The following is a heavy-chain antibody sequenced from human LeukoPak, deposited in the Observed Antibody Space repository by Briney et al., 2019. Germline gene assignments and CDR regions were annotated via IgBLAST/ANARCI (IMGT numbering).Heavy chain of an antibody. CDR3: ARSAVPAAIRYFDY. J-gene: IGHJ4*02. V-gene: IGHV4-4*07. CDR1: GGSISSYY. Sequence: SETLSLTCTISGGSISSYYWSWIRQPAGKGLEWIGRLYTSGSTNYNPSLKSRVTMSVDTSKNQFSLKLSSVTAADTAVYYCARSAVPAAIRYFDYWGQGTLVTVSS. CDR2: LYTSGST. D-gene: IGHD2-2*02.